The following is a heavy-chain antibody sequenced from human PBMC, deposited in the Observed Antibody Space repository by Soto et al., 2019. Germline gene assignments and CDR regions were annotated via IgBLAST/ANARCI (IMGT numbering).Heavy chain of an antibody. CDR3: AREDDYNYRYFNYGLDV. CDR1: GFTFKIYA. Sequence: ESGGGVVQPGRSLRLSCAASGFTFKIYALHWVRQAPGKGLEWVAVISFDGDKVYYSDSVKGRFTISRDNSKNMLYLQMNNLRVEDAGLYFCAREDDYNYRYFNYGLDVWGQGTTVTVSS. J-gene: IGHJ6*02. V-gene: IGHV3-30-3*01. D-gene: IGHD5-12*01. CDR2: ISFDGDKV.